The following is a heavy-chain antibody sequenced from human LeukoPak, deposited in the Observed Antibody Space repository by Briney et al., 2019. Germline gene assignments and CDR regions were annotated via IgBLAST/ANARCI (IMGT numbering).Heavy chain of an antibody. D-gene: IGHD2-8*01. CDR2: FSGSGGTT. J-gene: IGHJ6*03. CDR3: ANGNRCTSPNCLGYYYFYMDV. CDR1: GFTFSSYA. V-gene: IGHV3-23*01. Sequence: PGGSLRLSCAASGFTFSSYAMNWVRQAPGRGLEWVSGFSGSGGTTYYADSVKGRFTTSRDNSKNTLYLQMNSLRAEDTAVYYCANGNRCTSPNCLGYYYFYMDVWGKRTTVTVSS.